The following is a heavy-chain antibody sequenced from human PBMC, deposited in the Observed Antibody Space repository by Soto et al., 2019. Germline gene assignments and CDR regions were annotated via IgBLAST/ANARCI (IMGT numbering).Heavy chain of an antibody. CDR1: GGSISSSSYY. CDR2: IYYSGGT. D-gene: IGHD6-19*01. Sequence: PSETLSLTCTVSGGSISSSSYYWVWIRQPPGKGLEWIGSIYYSGGTYYNPSLKSRVTISVDTSKNQFSLKLSSVTAADTAVYYCATSWEVKGVAGQFDYWGQGTLVTVSS. V-gene: IGHV4-39*01. CDR3: ATSWEVKGVAGQFDY. J-gene: IGHJ4*02.